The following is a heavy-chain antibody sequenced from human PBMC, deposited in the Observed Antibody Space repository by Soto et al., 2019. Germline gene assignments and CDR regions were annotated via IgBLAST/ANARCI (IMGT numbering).Heavy chain of an antibody. D-gene: IGHD3-10*01. J-gene: IGHJ5*01. CDR1: GVTFNNYA. Sequence: EMQVLESGGGLVQPGGSLRLSCAASGVTFNNYAMSWVRQAPGKGLEWVSLINSGYSTYYADSVKGRFTISRDNSKNTVYLQMNSLRVEDTAIFYCAKGGYGSASYYDSWGQGTLVTVSS. CDR2: INSGYST. V-gene: IGHV3-23*01. CDR3: AKGGYGSASYYDS.